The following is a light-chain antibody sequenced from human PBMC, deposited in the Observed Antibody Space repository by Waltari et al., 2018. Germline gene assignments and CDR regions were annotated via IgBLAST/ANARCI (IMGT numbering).Light chain of an antibody. CDR1: QSVGAS. CDR2: RAS. J-gene: IGKJ1*01. CDR3: QQYDDWPRP. Sequence: DIVMTQSPAALSVYPGDGVTRSCRASQSVGASLACYQQRPGRAPRLHVYRASTRASDIPARFSGTGSETDFTLSIRTLQSEDFPVYYCQQYDDWPRPFGQGTKV. V-gene: IGKV3-15*01.